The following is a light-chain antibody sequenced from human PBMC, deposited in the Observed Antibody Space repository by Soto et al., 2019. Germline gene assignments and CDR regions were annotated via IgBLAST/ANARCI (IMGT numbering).Light chain of an antibody. CDR3: QTYNSAVIT. J-gene: IGKJ5*01. V-gene: IGKV1-27*01. Sequence: DIQMTQSPSSLSASVGDRVTITCRASQGISNYLAWYQQKPGKVPKLLIYAASTLQSGVPSRFSGSGSGTDFTLTISSLQPKDVATYYCQTYNSAVITFGQGTRLEIK. CDR2: AAS. CDR1: QGISNY.